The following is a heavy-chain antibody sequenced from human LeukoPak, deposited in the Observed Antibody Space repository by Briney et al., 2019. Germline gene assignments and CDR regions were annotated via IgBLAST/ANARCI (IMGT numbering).Heavy chain of an antibody. Sequence: ASVKVSCKASGYTFTSYYMHWVRQAPGQGLEWMGIINPSGGSTSYAQKLQGRVTMTRDTSTSTVYMELSSLRSEDTAVYYCAREHQSGYYYHWGQGTLVTVSS. J-gene: IGHJ4*02. CDR3: AREHQSGYYYH. V-gene: IGHV1-46*01. CDR2: INPSGGST. D-gene: IGHD3-3*01. CDR1: GYTFTSYY.